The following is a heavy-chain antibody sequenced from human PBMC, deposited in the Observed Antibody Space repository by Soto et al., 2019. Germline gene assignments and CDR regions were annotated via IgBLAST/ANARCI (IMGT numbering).Heavy chain of an antibody. J-gene: IGHJ6*02. CDR1: GDSVSSNSAA. CDR3: ARTRVYDSYNYYGMAV. Sequence: SQTLSLTCAISGDSVSSNSAAWNWIRQSPSRGLEWLGRTYFRSKWYNDYAVSVKSRITINPDTSKNQFSLQLNSVTPEDTAIYYCARTRVYDSYNYYGMAVWGQGTTVPVSS. D-gene: IGHD3-3*01. V-gene: IGHV6-1*01. CDR2: TYFRSKWYN.